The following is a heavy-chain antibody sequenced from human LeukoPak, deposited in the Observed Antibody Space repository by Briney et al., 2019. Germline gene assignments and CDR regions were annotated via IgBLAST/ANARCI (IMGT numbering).Heavy chain of an antibody. CDR1: GFNFGDFA. CDR2: IRSTSYGGTT. J-gene: IGHJ3*01. V-gene: IGHV3-49*04. Sequence: GGSLRLSCTVSGFNFGDFAMSWVRQAPGKGLEWLGFIRSTSYGGTTDYSASVKGRFTISRDDYKSIAYLQINSLKTEDTAMYYCTRDYPASFDVWGQGTLVTVSS. CDR3: TRDYPASFDV.